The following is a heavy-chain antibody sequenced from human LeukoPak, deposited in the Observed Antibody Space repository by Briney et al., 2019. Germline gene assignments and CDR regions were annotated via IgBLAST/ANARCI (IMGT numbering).Heavy chain of an antibody. D-gene: IGHD3-16*01. J-gene: IGHJ4*02. Sequence: ASVKVSCKASGYTFTSYDINWVRQATGQGLEWMGWMNPNSGNTGYAQKFQGRVTMTRNTSISTAYMELSSLRSEDTAVYYCARARSDVWGSYYVYWGQGTLVTVSS. CDR1: GYTFTSYD. V-gene: IGHV1-8*01. CDR3: ARARSDVWGSYYVY. CDR2: MNPNSGNT.